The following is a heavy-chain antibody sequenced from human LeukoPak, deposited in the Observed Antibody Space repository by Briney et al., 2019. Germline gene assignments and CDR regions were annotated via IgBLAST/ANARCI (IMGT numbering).Heavy chain of an antibody. CDR3: ARDGVAVAGPYFDY. Sequence: SETLSLTCTVSGGSISSSSYYWGWVRQPPGTGLERIGSIYYSGSTYYNPSLKSRVTISVDTSKNQFSLKLSSVTAADTAVYYCARDGVAVAGPYFDYWGQGTLVTVSS. CDR1: GGSISSSSYY. CDR2: IYYSGST. V-gene: IGHV4-39*07. D-gene: IGHD6-19*01. J-gene: IGHJ4*02.